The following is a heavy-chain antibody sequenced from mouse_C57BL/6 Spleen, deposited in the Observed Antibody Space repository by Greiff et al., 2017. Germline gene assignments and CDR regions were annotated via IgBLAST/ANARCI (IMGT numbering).Heavy chain of an antibody. J-gene: IGHJ1*03. CDR3: ARDEVVRSGYLYFEV. Sequence: VQLQQSGAELARPGASVKLSCKASGYTFTSYGISWVKQRTGQGLEWIGEIYPRSGNTYYNEKFKGKATLTADKSSSTAYMELRSLTSEDSAVYFCARDEVVRSGYLYFEVWGTGTTVTVST. V-gene: IGHV1-81*01. CDR2: IYPRSGNT. CDR1: GYTFTSYG. D-gene: IGHD1-1*01.